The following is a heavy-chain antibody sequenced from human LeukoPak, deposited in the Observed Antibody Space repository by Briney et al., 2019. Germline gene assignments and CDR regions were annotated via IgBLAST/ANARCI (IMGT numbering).Heavy chain of an antibody. CDR2: IYESGST. J-gene: IGHJ6*02. CDR1: GGSIKSHY. CDR3: ARGGSSWSYAMDV. V-gene: IGHV4-59*11. D-gene: IGHD6-13*01. Sequence: SETLSLTCTVSGGSIKSHYWSWIRQTPGKGLEWIGCIYESGSTYHNPSLKSRVTISVDMSKNQFSLKVSSVTAADTAVYYCARGGSSWSYAMDVWGQGTRVTVSS.